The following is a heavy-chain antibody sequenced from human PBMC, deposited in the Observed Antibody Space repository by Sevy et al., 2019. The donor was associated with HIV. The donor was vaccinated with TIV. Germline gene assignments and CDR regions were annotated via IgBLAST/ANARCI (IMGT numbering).Heavy chain of an antibody. CDR3: AKRVAGALAALDI. D-gene: IGHD3-10*01. Sequence: QLGGSLRLSCAASGFTFRNYVMNWVRQPPGKGLEWVSVISDGGGTTYYADSVKGRFTISRDDSKSTLYLQMNSLRVEDTAVYFCAKRVAGALAALDIWGQGTMVTVSS. CDR1: GFTFRNYV. CDR2: ISDGGGTT. J-gene: IGHJ3*02. V-gene: IGHV3-23*01.